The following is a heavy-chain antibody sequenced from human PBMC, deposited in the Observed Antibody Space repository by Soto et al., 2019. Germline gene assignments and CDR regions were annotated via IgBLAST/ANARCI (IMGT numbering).Heavy chain of an antibody. V-gene: IGHV1-18*01. CDR2: INS. CDR3: ARLSGVVVGDY. J-gene: IGHJ4*02. D-gene: IGHD2-15*01. CDR1: GYRFTSYG. Sequence: QVQLVQSGVEVKKPGASVKVSCKASGYRFTSYGISWVRQAPGQGLEWMGWINSSSAQKLQDRVTMTTDTSTSTAYMELRRLRSDDTAVYYCARLSGVVVGDYWGQGTLVTVSS.